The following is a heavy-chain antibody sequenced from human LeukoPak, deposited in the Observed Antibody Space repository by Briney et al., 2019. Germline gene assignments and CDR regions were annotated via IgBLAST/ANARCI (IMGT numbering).Heavy chain of an antibody. Sequence: GGSLRLSCAASGVTFSGYSMNWVRQAPGKGLEWVSAITATSLHIYYADSVKGRFTISRDNAKNSLYLQMNSLRAEDTAVYYCASTTDILGYCSSTSCAFDYWGQGTLVTVSS. CDR1: GVTFSGYS. V-gene: IGHV3-21*01. J-gene: IGHJ4*02. CDR3: ASTTDILGYCSSTSCAFDY. CDR2: ITATSLHI. D-gene: IGHD2-2*01.